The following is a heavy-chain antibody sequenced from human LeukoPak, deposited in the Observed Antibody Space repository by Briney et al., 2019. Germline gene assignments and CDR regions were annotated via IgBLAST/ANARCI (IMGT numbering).Heavy chain of an antibody. CDR1: GGSITNYY. V-gene: IGHV4-59*08. D-gene: IGHD1-26*01. CDR2: IYNTGRT. Sequence: KPSETLSLTCSVSGGSITNYYWSWIRQSPGKGLECIGFIYNTGRTNYNPSLQSRVTMSIDTSKNQFSLKLSSVTAADTAVYYCARQGELAIDYWGQGTLVTVSS. J-gene: IGHJ4*02. CDR3: ARQGELAIDY.